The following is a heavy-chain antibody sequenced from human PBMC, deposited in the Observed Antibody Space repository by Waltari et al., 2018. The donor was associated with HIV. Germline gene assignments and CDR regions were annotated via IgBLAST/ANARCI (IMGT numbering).Heavy chain of an antibody. CDR2: ISSSSSYI. V-gene: IGHV3-21*01. D-gene: IGHD6-13*01. Sequence: EVQLVESGGGLVKPGGSLRLSCAASGFTFSSSSMNWVRQAPGKGLEWVSSISSSSSYIYYADSVKGRFTISRDNAKNSLYLQMNSLRAEDTAVYYCARGQQLDWYFDLWGRGTLVTVSS. CDR3: ARGQQLDWYFDL. J-gene: IGHJ2*01. CDR1: GFTFSSSS.